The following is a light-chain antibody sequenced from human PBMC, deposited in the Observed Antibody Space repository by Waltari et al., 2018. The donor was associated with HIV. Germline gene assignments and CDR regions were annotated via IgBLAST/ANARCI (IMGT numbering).Light chain of an antibody. V-gene: IGKV4-1*01. J-gene: IGKJ1*01. CDR2: WAS. CDR1: QKIFYSSKNQNY. Sequence: DIVMTQSSDSLALPLGETATSNSVSSQKIFYSSKNQNYLAWYQQKPGQTPKLLISWASTRDSGVPDRFSGSGSGTDFTLTISSLQSEDVAVYFCQQYYSNPPTFGQGTRVEIK. CDR3: QQYYSNPPT.